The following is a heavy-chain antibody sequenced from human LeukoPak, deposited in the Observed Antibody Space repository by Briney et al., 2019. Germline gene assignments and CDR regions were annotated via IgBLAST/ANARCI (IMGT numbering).Heavy chain of an antibody. CDR3: AAPGYSSSWYDY. Sequence: GGSLRLSCAASGFTFSSYGMSWVRQAPGKGLEWVANIKQDGSEKYYLDSVKGRFTISRDNAKNSLYLQMNSLRAEDTAVYYCAAPGYSSSWYDYWGQGTLVTVSS. CDR1: GFTFSSYG. CDR2: IKQDGSEK. D-gene: IGHD6-13*01. V-gene: IGHV3-7*01. J-gene: IGHJ4*02.